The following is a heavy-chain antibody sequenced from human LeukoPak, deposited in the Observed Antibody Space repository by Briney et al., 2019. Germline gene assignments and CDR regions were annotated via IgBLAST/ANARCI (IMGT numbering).Heavy chain of an antibody. V-gene: IGHV6-1*01. CDR1: GDSVSSNSAA. CDR3: ASQHRWSSSWYERYNWFDP. Sequence: SQTLSLTCAISGDSVSSNSAAWNWIRQSPSRGLEWLGRTYYRSKWYNDYAVSVKSRITINPDTSKNQFSLQLNSVTPEDTAVYYCASQHRWSSSWYERYNWFDPWGQGTLVTVSS. D-gene: IGHD6-13*01. CDR2: TYYRSKWYN. J-gene: IGHJ5*02.